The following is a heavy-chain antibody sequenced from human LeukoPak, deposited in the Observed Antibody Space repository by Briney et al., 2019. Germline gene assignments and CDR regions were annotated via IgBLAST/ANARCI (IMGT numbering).Heavy chain of an antibody. D-gene: IGHD3-22*01. J-gene: IGHJ3*02. CDR2: IYDSGST. CDR3: ARSLIGGGWHAFEI. V-gene: IGHV4-59*08. Sequence: PSETLSLTCTVSGGSISSYYWSWIRQPPGKGLEWIGYIYDSGSTSYNPSLKSRVTISGDTSKNQFSLRLSSVTAADTAVYYCARSLIGGGWHAFEIWGQGTMVTVSS. CDR1: GGSISSYY.